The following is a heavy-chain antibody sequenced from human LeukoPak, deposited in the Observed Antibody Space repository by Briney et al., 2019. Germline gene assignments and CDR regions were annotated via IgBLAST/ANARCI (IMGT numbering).Heavy chain of an antibody. CDR3: AAGGAYEFRDDY. Sequence: SVKVSCKASGGSFTSYGISWVRQAPGQGLEWMGKIIPIYGRANYGQKFQGRVTITADELTTTSYMELSSLTAEDMAVYYCAAGGAYEFRDDYWGQGTLVTVSP. V-gene: IGHV1-69*13. D-gene: IGHD3-3*01. J-gene: IGHJ4*02. CDR2: IIPIYGRA. CDR1: GGSFTSYG.